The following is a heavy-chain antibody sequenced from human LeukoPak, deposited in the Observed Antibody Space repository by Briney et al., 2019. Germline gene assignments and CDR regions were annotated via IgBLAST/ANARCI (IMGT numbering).Heavy chain of an antibody. V-gene: IGHV4-31*03. CDR3: ARTYDSSGHYFDY. J-gene: IGHJ4*02. CDR2: IYYSGST. CDR1: GGSVSSGGYY. D-gene: IGHD3-22*01. Sequence: PSQTLSLTCTVSGGSVSSGGYYWSWIRQHPGKDLEWIGYIYYSGSTYYNPSLKSRVSISIDTSKNQFSLKLSSVTAADTAVYYCARTYDSSGHYFDYWGQGTLVTVSS.